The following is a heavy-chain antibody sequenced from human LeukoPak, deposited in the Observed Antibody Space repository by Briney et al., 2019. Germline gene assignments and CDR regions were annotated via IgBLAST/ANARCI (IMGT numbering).Heavy chain of an antibody. D-gene: IGHD4/OR15-4a*01. Sequence: ASVKVSCKASGYTFTTYGINWVRHAPGQGPEWMGWINTNTGNPTYAPGFTGRFVFSLDTSVTTAYLQISSLKAEDTAVYYCSRVWTMVTADPWGQGTLVTVSS. CDR2: INTNTGNP. CDR3: SRVWTMVTADP. CDR1: GYTFTTYG. J-gene: IGHJ5*02. V-gene: IGHV7-4-1*02.